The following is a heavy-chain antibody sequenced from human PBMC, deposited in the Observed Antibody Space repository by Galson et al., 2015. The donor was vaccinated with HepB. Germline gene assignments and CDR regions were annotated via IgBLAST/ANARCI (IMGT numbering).Heavy chain of an antibody. CDR1: GYSFTSYW. CDR2: IYPGDSDT. J-gene: IGHJ4*02. V-gene: IGHV5-51*01. D-gene: IGHD3-3*01. Sequence: QSGAEVKKPGESLKISCKGSGYSFTSYWIGWVRQMPGKGLEWMGIIYPGDSDTRYSPSFQGQVTISADKSISTAYLQWSSLKASDTAVYYCASLRGGGDFWSGYYEEYYFDYWGQGTLVTVSS. CDR3: ASLRGGGDFWSGYYEEYYFDY.